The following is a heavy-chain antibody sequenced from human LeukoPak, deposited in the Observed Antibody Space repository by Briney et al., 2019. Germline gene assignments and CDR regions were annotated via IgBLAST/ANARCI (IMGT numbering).Heavy chain of an antibody. CDR3: ARDLTG. CDR1: GGSFSGYY. J-gene: IGHJ4*02. Sequence: SETLSLTCAVYGGSFSGYYWSWIRQPPGKGLEWIGEINHSGSTNYNPSLKSRVTISVDTSKNQFSLKLSSVTAADTAVYYCARDLTGWGQGALVTVSS. D-gene: IGHD1-14*01. CDR2: INHSGST. V-gene: IGHV4-34*01.